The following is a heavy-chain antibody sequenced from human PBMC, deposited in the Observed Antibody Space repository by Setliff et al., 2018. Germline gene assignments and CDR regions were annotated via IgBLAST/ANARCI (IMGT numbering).Heavy chain of an antibody. CDR1: GYSFTLYA. D-gene: IGHD6-19*01. CDR2: MNIDNGKT. CDR3: VRDPPGSGFAFES. V-gene: IGHV1-3*04. Sequence: SVKVSCKASGYSFTLYAMHWMRQAPGQRLEWMGWMNIDNGKTEYSQEFQDRVTFTRDTFAETAYMELRSLTSDDTAVYYCVRDPPGSGFAFESWGQGTPVTVSS. J-gene: IGHJ4*02.